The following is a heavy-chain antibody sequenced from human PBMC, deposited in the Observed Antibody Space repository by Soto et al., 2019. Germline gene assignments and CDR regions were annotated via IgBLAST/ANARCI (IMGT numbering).Heavy chain of an antibody. D-gene: IGHD3-10*01. CDR3: ARQGRITMVRVRFFDP. CDR2: IYYSGST. V-gene: IGHV4-39*01. J-gene: IGHJ5*02. Sequence: TSETLSLTCTVSGGSISSSSYCWGWIRQPPGKGLEWIGSIYYSGSTYYNPSLKSRVTISVDTSKNQFSLKLSSVTAADTAVYYCARQGRITMVRVRFFDPWGQGTLVTVSS. CDR1: GGSISSSSYC.